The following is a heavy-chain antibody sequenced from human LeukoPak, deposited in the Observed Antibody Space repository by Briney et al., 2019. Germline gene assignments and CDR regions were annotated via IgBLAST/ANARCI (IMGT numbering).Heavy chain of an antibody. D-gene: IGHD3-16*01. V-gene: IGHV3-11*04. CDR3: ARDLYDYVWGSYGY. Sequence: KAGGSLRLSCAASGFTFSDYYMSWIRQAPGKGLEWVSYISSSGSTIYYADSVKGRFTISRDNAKNSLYLQMNSLRAEDTAVYYCARDLYDYVWGSYGYWGEGTLVTVSS. J-gene: IGHJ4*02. CDR1: GFTFSDYY. CDR2: ISSSGSTI.